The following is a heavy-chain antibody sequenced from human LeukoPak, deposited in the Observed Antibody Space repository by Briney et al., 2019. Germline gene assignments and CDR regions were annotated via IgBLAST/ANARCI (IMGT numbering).Heavy chain of an antibody. CDR2: MSGSGGAAT. V-gene: IGHV3-23*01. D-gene: IGHD4-17*01. J-gene: IGHJ3*01. Sequence: GGSLRLSCAASGFTLSSFAMSWVRRAPGRGLEWVSGMSGSGGAATYYADSVSGRFTTSRDNSRNTIFLQMTSLRAEDTAIYYCGRDPNGDYIGAFEFWGLGTLVSVSS. CDR3: GRDPNGDYIGAFEF. CDR1: GFTLSSFA.